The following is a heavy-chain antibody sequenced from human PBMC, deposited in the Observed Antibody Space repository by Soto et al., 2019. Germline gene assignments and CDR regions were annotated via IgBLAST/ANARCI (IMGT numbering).Heavy chain of an antibody. V-gene: IGHV3-53*01. CDR2: IYIDGTT. CDR1: GFAVSNTY. Sequence: EVHLVESGGGLIQPGGSLTLSCAASGFAVSNTYMSWVRQAPGRGMEWVSFIYIDGTTCYADSVKGRFTISRDTSKNTLSLQMNSLRAEDTAVYYCARDCSGGSCYPALGAWGQGTLVSVSS. D-gene: IGHD2-15*01. CDR3: ARDCSGGSCYPALGA. J-gene: IGHJ5*02.